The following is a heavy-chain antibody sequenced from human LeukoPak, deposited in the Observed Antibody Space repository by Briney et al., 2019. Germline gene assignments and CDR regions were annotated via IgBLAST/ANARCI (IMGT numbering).Heavy chain of an antibody. CDR3: AKDLQQWLVSPYYYYMDV. Sequence: GGSLRLSCAASGFTFTSYGMHWVRRAPGKGLEWVAFIRYDGSNIHYADSVKGRFSVSRDNSKLYLQMNSLGLEDMAVYYCAKDLQQWLVSPYYYYMDVWGKGTTVTVSS. CDR2: IRYDGSNI. J-gene: IGHJ6*03. V-gene: IGHV3-30*02. D-gene: IGHD6-19*01. CDR1: GFTFTSYG.